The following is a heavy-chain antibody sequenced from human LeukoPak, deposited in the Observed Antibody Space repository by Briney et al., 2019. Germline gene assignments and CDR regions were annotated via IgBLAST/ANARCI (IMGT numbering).Heavy chain of an antibody. Sequence: GASVKVSCKVSGYTLTELSMHWVRQAPGKGLEWMGGFDPEDGETIYAQKFQGRVTMTEDTSTDTAYMELSSLRSEDTAVYYCATLPPYYYDSSGRNSYWGQGTLATVSS. J-gene: IGHJ4*02. CDR2: FDPEDGET. CDR1: GYTLTELS. D-gene: IGHD3-22*01. CDR3: ATLPPYYYDSSGRNSY. V-gene: IGHV1-24*01.